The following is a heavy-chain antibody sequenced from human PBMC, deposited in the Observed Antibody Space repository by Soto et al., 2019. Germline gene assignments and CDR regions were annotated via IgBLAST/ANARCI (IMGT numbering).Heavy chain of an antibody. Sequence: PSETLSLTCTVSGGSISPYYWSWIRQPAGKGLEWIGRIYYSGSTNSDPSLKSQVTMSVDTSKNQFSLKMRSVTAAATAVYYCAREGGYFDSSGSGVYHYYGVDVWGQGTTVTVSS. CDR3: AREGGYFDSSGSGVYHYYGVDV. J-gene: IGHJ6*01. CDR1: GGSISPYY. V-gene: IGHV4-4*07. D-gene: IGHD6-25*01. CDR2: IYYSGST.